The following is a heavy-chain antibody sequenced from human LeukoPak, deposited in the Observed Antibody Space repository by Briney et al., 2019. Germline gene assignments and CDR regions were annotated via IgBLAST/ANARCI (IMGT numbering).Heavy chain of an antibody. CDR2: IWYGGSNK. D-gene: IGHD6-13*01. V-gene: IGHV3-30*02. CDR1: GFTFSSYG. J-gene: IGHJ4*02. CDR3: AKAGSSSWYYFDY. Sequence: HPGGSLRLSCAASGFTFSSYGMHWDRQAPGKGLEWVAVIWYGGSNKYYADSVKGRFTISRDNSKNTLYLQMNSLRAEDTAVYYCAKAGSSSWYYFDYWGQGTLVTVSS.